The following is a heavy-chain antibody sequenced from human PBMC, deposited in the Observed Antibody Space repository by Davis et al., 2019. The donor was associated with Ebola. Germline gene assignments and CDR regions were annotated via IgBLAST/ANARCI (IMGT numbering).Heavy chain of an antibody. Sequence: SVKVSCKASGGTFSSYAISWVRQAPGQGLEWMGGIIPIFGTANYAQKFQGRVTITADESTSTAYMELSSLRAEDTAVYYCARGPLVGVTTSLEHYYGMDVWGQGTTVTVSS. J-gene: IGHJ6*02. CDR2: IIPIFGTA. CDR1: GGTFSSYA. D-gene: IGHD4-11*01. V-gene: IGHV1-69*13. CDR3: ARGPLVGVTTSLEHYYGMDV.